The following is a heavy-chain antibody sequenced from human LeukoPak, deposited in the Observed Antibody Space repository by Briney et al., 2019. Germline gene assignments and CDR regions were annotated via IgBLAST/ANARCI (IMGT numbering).Heavy chain of an antibody. V-gene: IGHV1-2*02. CDR1: GYTFTGYY. J-gene: IGHJ4*02. Sequence: ASVKVSCKASGYTFTGYYMHGVRQAPGQGLEWMGWINGNSGGTKYEQKFRGRVTMTRDTSISTAYMELSRLSSDDTAVYYCARDFGSGSNFDYWGQGILVTVSS. CDR2: INGNSGGT. D-gene: IGHD3-10*01. CDR3: ARDFGSGSNFDY.